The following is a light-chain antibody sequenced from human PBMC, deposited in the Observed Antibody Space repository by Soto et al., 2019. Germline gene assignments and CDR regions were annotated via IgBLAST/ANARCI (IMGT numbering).Light chain of an antibody. CDR1: QSISRW. CDR3: QQYNSYSHT. Sequence: DIQMTQSPSTLSASVGDRVTITCRARQSISRWLAWSQQKPGKAPKLLIYDASSLESGVPSRFSGSGSETEFSLTISSLQPDDFATYSCQQYNSYSHTFGQGTKLEIK. V-gene: IGKV1-5*01. CDR2: DAS. J-gene: IGKJ2*01.